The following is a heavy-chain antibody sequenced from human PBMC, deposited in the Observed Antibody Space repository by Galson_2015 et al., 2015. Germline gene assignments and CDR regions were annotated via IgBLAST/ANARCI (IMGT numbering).Heavy chain of an antibody. J-gene: IGHJ4*02. V-gene: IGHV3-23*01. D-gene: IGHD2-21*02. Sequence: LRLSCAASGFTFSSSVLNWVRQAPGKGLEWVSALSHTGSSIYYADSVKGRFTISRDNSKNTLYLHLNSLRADDTAVYYCAKDRRAVVMSAIDYWGQGTQVTVSS. CDR1: GFTFSSSV. CDR2: LSHTGSSI. CDR3: AKDRRAVVMSAIDY.